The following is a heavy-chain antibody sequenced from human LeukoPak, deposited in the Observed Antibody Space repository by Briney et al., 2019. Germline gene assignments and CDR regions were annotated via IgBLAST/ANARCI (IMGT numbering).Heavy chain of an antibody. CDR2: IYSDGST. Sequence: KTGGSLRLSCAASGFTVSSYYMSWVRQAPGKGLEWVSVIYSDGSTYYADSMKGKFTISRDNSKNTLYLQMHSLRVEDTAVYYCARGLLVDYWGQGTLVTVSS. J-gene: IGHJ4*02. CDR1: GFTVSSYY. V-gene: IGHV3-66*01. CDR3: ARGLLVDY.